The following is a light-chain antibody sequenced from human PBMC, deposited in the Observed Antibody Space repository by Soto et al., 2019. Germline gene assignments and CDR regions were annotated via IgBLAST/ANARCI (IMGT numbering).Light chain of an antibody. CDR2: DAS. CDR1: QSISSW. CDR3: QQYNTYSWT. Sequence: DIQMTQSPSSLSASVGDRVTITCLASQSISSWLAWYQQMPGKAPKLLIYDASSLHSGVPSRFRGSGSGTELTLTISSLQPDDFATYYCQQYNTYSWTFGKGTKVDI. J-gene: IGKJ1*01. V-gene: IGKV1-5*01.